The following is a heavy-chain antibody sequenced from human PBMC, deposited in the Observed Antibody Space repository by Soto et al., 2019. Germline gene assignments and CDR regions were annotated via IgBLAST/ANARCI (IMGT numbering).Heavy chain of an antibody. J-gene: IGHJ4*02. D-gene: IGHD2-21*02. V-gene: IGHV4-39*01. CDR1: GGSISSSSYY. CDR2: IYYSGST. CDR3: ARHKYCGGDCYCEYYFDY. Sequence: SETLSLTCTVSGGSISSSSYYLGWIRQPPGEGLEWIGSIYYSGSTYYNPSLKSRVTISVDTSKNQFSLKMSSVTAAETAVYYCARHKYCGGDCYCEYYFDYWGQGTRVTVSS.